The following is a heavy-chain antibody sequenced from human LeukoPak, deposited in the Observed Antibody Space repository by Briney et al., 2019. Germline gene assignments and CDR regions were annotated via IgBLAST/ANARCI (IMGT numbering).Heavy chain of an antibody. V-gene: IGHV3-23*01. J-gene: IGHJ4*02. Sequence: PGGSLRLSCAASGFTFSNSAMSWVRQAPGKGPEWVSALSSGGGSTYYADSVKGRFTISRDNSKNTLYLQMSSLRAEDTAVYYCANSTLAARPRLDYWGQGTLVTVSS. CDR3: ANSTLAARPRLDY. CDR1: GFTFSNSA. CDR2: LSSGGGST. D-gene: IGHD6-6*01.